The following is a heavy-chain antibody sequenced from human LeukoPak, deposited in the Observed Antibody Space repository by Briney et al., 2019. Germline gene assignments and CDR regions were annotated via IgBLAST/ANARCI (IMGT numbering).Heavy chain of an antibody. CDR2: IKLDGSEK. CDR1: GFTFGKYW. J-gene: IGHJ5*02. Sequence: GGSLRLSCVASGFTFGKYWMSWVRQAPGKGLEWVANIKLDGSEKNYVDSVKGRFTISRDNAKNTLYLQMNSLRAEDTAVYYCARDFSYYYGSGSYYPNNWFDPWGQGTLVTVSS. CDR3: ARDFSYYYGSGSYYPNNWFDP. D-gene: IGHD3-10*01. V-gene: IGHV3-7*01.